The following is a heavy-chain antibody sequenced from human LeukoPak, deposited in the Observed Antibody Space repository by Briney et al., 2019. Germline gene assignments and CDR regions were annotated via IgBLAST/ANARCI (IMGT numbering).Heavy chain of an antibody. V-gene: IGHV4-39*07. CDR3: ARGRRVLWFGELSPRFDY. CDR1: GGSISSSGYY. D-gene: IGHD3-10*01. CDR2: TYHSGST. J-gene: IGHJ4*02. Sequence: SETLSLTCTVSGGSISSSGYYLGWIRQPPGKGLEWIGSTYHSGSTNYNPSLKSRVTISVDASKNQFSLKLSSVTAADTVVYYCARGRRVLWFGELSPRFDYWGQGTLVTVSS.